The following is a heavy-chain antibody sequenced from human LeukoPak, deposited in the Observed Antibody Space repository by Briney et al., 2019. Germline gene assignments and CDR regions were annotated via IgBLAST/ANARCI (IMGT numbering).Heavy chain of an antibody. Sequence: GASVKVSYKASGYTFTSYGIIWLVQAPGQEREGMGWIIAYNGNTNYSHKLQDRVTMTTDPSTSSAYMEWRSLRSDHTAVYYSARDPRPEDVLLWSGQLSPTLALDDWGQGTLVTVSS. J-gene: IGHJ4*02. CDR3: ARDPRPEDVLLWSGQLSPTLALDD. D-gene: IGHD3-10*01. CDR2: IIAYNGNT. V-gene: IGHV1-18*01. CDR1: GYTFTSYG.